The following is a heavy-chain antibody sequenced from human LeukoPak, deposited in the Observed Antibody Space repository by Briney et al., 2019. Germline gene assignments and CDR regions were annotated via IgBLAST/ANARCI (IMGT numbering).Heavy chain of an antibody. J-gene: IGHJ3*02. CDR2: ISASGGST. CDR3: AKSEQRYCSGGSCPLSAFDI. D-gene: IGHD2-15*01. CDR1: GFTFSSYA. V-gene: IGHV3-23*01. Sequence: QPGGSLRLSCAASGFTFSSYAMSWVRQAPGKGLEWVSAISASGGSTYYADSVKGRFTISRDSPKNTLYLQMNSLRAEDTAVYYCAKSEQRYCSGGSCPLSAFDIWGQGTMVTVSS.